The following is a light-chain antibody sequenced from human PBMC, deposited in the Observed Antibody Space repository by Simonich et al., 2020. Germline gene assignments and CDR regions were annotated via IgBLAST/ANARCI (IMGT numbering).Light chain of an antibody. CDR1: SSDVGGYNY. CDR3: SSYTSSSSVV. V-gene: IGLV2-14*01. J-gene: IGLJ3*02. Sequence: QSALTQPASVSGSPGQSITISCTGTSSDVGGYNYVSWYHQHPGKAPKRMIYDVSKRPSGVSNRFSGSKSGNTASLTISGLQAEDEADYYCSSYTSSSSVVFGGGTKLTVL. CDR2: DVS.